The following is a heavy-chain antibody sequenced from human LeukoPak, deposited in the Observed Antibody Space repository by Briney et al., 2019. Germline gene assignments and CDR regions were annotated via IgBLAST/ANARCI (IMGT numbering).Heavy chain of an antibody. CDR3: ARDRPHYGNTHLFDP. Sequence: PGGSLRLSCVASGFRFRTYWMSWVRQAPGKGLEWVANIKQDGSEKYYADSVRGRFTISRDDARNSIYLQMNSLGVEDTAVYYCARDRPHYGNTHLFDPWGQGTLVTVSS. CDR2: IKQDGSEK. V-gene: IGHV3-7*01. D-gene: IGHD3-10*01. J-gene: IGHJ5*02. CDR1: GFRFRTYW.